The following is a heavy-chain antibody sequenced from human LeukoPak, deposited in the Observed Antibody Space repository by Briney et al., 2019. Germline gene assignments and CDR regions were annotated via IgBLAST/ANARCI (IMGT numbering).Heavy chain of an antibody. CDR1: GGSISSSNFY. D-gene: IGHD1/OR15-1a*01. Sequence: PSETLSLTCTVSGGSISSSNFYWGWIRQPPGTGLEWIGSMYYSGSTYYNPSLKSRVSISVDTSKNQFSLKLSSVTAADTAVYYCSRHLAGWNRQNYYYYYMDVWGKGTTVTVSS. CDR2: MYYSGST. V-gene: IGHV4-39*01. CDR3: SRHLAGWNRQNYYYYYMDV. J-gene: IGHJ6*03.